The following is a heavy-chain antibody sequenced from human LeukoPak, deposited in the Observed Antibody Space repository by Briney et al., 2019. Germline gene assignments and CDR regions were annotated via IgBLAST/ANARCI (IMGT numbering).Heavy chain of an antibody. CDR2: IKQDGSDK. D-gene: IGHD4-17*01. Sequence: GGSLRLSCAASGFTFSSYAMSWVRQAPGKGLEWVANIKQDGSDKYYVDSVKGRFTISRDNAKNSLYLQMNSLRAEDTAVYYCARGTTVTACWGQGTLVTVSS. V-gene: IGHV3-7*04. J-gene: IGHJ4*02. CDR3: ARGTTVTAC. CDR1: GFTFSSYA.